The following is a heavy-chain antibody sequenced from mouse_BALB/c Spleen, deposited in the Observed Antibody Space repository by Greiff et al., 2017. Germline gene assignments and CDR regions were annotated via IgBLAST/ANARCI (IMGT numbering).Heavy chain of an antibody. CDR2: ISSGGSYT. V-gene: IGHV5-9-1*01. D-gene: IGHD1-1*01. Sequence: EVMLVESGGGLVKPGGSLKLSCAASGFTFSSYAMSWVRQTPEKRLEWVATISSGGSYTYYPDSVKGRFTISRDNAKNTLYLQMSSLRSEDTAMYYCASDTTVVARDYFDYWGQGTTLTVSS. CDR1: GFTFSSYA. J-gene: IGHJ2*01. CDR3: ASDTTVVARDYFDY.